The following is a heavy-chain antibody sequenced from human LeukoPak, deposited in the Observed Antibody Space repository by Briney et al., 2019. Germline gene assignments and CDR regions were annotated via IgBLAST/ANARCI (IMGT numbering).Heavy chain of an antibody. D-gene: IGHD5-24*01. CDR2: IYYSGST. CDR1: GGSISSYY. V-gene: IGHV4-59*01. CDR3: ARLGRGWLQFDAFDI. J-gene: IGHJ3*02. Sequence: PSETLSLTCTVSGGSISSYYWSWIRQPPGKGLEWIGYIYYSGSTNYNPSLKSRVTISVDTSKNQFSLKLSSVTAADTAVYYCARLGRGWLQFDAFDIWGQGTMVTVSS.